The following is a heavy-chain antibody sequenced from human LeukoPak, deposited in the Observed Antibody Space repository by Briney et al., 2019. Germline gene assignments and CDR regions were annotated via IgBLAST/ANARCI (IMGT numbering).Heavy chain of an antibody. CDR1: GFTFHTSA. V-gene: IGHV1-58*02. J-gene: IGHJ3*01. CDR3: AGNYYDSIYRPF. D-gene: IGHD3-22*01. Sequence: ASVKVSCKASGFTFHTSAMQWVRQARGQRLEWIGWIVLGSGNTVYSHKFHDRVIITRDMSTSTVYMELDSLGSEDTAVYYCAGNYYDSIYRPFWGQGTMVTVSS. CDR2: IVLGSGNT.